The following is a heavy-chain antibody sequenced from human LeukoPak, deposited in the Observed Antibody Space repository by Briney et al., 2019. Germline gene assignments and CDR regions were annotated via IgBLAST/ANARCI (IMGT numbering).Heavy chain of an antibody. CDR1: GGSISSYY. CDR2: IYYSGST. Sequence: SETLSLTCTVSGGSISSYYWGWIRQPPGKGLEWIGYIYYSGSTNYNPSLKSRVTISVDTSKNQFSLKLSSVTAADTAVYYCARVVVPYYYDSSGYYREVRYYFDYWGQGTLVTVSS. V-gene: IGHV4-59*01. D-gene: IGHD3-22*01. J-gene: IGHJ4*02. CDR3: ARVVVPYYYDSSGYYREVRYYFDY.